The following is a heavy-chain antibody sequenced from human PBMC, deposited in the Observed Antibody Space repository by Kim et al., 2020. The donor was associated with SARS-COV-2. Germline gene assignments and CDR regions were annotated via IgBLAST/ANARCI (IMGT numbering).Heavy chain of an antibody. Sequence: SVKVSCKASGGTFSSYAISWVLQAPGQGLEWMGGIIPIFGTANYAQKFQGRVTITADESTSTAYMELSSLRSEDTAVYYCASGYCSGGSCFSYYYYGMDVWGQGTTVTVSS. V-gene: IGHV1-69*13. J-gene: IGHJ6*02. D-gene: IGHD2-15*01. CDR3: ASGYCSGGSCFSYYYYGMDV. CDR2: IIPIFGTA. CDR1: GGTFSSYA.